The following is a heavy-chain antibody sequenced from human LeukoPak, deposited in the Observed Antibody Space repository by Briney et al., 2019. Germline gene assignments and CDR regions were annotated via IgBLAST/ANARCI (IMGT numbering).Heavy chain of an antibody. CDR3: ARDWGGGILPGDRFDP. J-gene: IGHJ5*02. Sequence: SVKVSCKASGGTFSSYAIGWVRQAPGQGLEWMGRIIPIFGTANYAQKFQGRVTITTDESTSTAYMELSSLRSEDTAVYYCARDWGGGILPGDRFDPWGQGTLVTVSS. V-gene: IGHV1-69*05. CDR1: GGTFSSYA. D-gene: IGHD2-15*01. CDR2: IIPIFGTA.